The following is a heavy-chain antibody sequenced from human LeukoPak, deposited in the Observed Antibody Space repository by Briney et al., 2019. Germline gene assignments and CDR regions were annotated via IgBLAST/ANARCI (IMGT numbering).Heavy chain of an antibody. CDR1: GDSVSSNSAA. J-gene: IGHJ4*02. D-gene: IGHD6-19*01. V-gene: IGHV6-1*01. CDR2: TYYRSKWYN. Sequence: SQTLSLTCAISGDSVSSNSAAWNWIRQSPSRGLEWLGRTYYRSKWYNDYAVSVKSRITINPDTSKNQFSLKLSSVTAADTAVYYCASTSRYSSGWPHYFDYWGQGTLVTVSS. CDR3: ASTSRYSSGWPHYFDY.